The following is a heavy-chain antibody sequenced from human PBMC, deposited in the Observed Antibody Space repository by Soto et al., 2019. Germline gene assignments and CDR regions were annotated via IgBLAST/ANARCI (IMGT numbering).Heavy chain of an antibody. CDR2: IIPIFGTA. CDR3: ARGRGSYHFDY. D-gene: IGHD1-26*01. J-gene: IGHJ4*02. Sequence: SVKFSCKASGGTFSSYAISWVRQAPGQGLEWMGGIIPIFGTANYAQKFQGRVTMTTDTSTSTAYMELRSLRSDDTAVYYCARGRGSYHFDYWGQGTLVTVSS. CDR1: GGTFSSYA. V-gene: IGHV1-69*05.